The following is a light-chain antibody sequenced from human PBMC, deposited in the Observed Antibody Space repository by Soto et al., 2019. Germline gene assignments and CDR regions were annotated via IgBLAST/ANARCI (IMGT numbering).Light chain of an antibody. CDR3: AAWDDSLNGWV. CDR1: SSNIGANFE. J-gene: IGLJ3*02. V-gene: IGLV1-40*01. Sequence: QSVLTQPPSVSGAPGQRVTISCTGSSSNIGANFEVHWYRQRPGTAPKLLIYGNINRPSGVPDRFSGSKSGTSASLAITGLQADDEADYYCAAWDDSLNGWVFGGGTKLTVL. CDR2: GNI.